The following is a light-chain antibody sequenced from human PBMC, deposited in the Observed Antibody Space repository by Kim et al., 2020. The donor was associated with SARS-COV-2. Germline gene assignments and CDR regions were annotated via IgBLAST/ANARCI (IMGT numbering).Light chain of an antibody. Sequence: SSELTQDPAVSVALGQTIRITCQGDNPRSYSSSWYQQKPGQAPVLVIFAKNNRPSGIPDRFSGSSSGNTASLTITGDQAEDEADYYCKSRDSSGNLLVFGGGTQLTVL. J-gene: IGLJ2*01. CDR2: AKN. CDR1: NPRSYS. CDR3: KSRDSSGNLLV. V-gene: IGLV3-19*01.